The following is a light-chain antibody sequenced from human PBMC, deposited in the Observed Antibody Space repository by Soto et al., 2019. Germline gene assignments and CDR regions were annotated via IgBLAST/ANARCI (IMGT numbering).Light chain of an antibody. J-gene: IGKJ5*01. V-gene: IGKV3-11*01. CDR2: DAS. CDR3: QHRSNWPPIT. Sequence: EIVSTQSPATLSLSPGERATLSCRASQSVSSYLAWYQQKPGQAPRLLIYDASNRATGIPARFSGSGSGTDFTLTISSLEPEDFAVYYCQHRSNWPPITFGQGTRLEIK. CDR1: QSVSSY.